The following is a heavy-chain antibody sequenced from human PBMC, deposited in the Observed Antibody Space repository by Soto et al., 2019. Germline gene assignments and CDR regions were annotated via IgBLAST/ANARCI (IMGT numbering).Heavy chain of an antibody. D-gene: IGHD6-6*01. Sequence: QVQLQESGPGLVKPSQTLSLTCTVSGGSISSDDFYWSWLRQPPGKGLEWIGYIYSSGRTSSTPSPKSRVTLSIDPSKNQFSLKLRFVSAADTAVYYCARDRSNSPDYFDYWGQGTLVTVSS. CDR1: GGSISSDDFY. CDR2: IYSSGRT. J-gene: IGHJ4*02. V-gene: IGHV4-30-4*01. CDR3: ARDRSNSPDYFDY.